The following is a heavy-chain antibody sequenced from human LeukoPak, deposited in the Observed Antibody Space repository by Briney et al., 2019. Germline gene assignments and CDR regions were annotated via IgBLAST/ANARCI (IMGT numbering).Heavy chain of an antibody. Sequence: SETLSLTCAVYGGSLSGYYWSWIRQPPGKGLEWIGEINEIGGTNYSPSLKSRVTISLDTSKNQFSLTLNSVTAADTVVYYCARKVPGTLDLWGRGTLVTVSS. V-gene: IGHV4-34*01. D-gene: IGHD3-10*01. CDR1: GGSLSGYY. J-gene: IGHJ2*01. CDR3: ARKVPGTLDL. CDR2: INEIGGT.